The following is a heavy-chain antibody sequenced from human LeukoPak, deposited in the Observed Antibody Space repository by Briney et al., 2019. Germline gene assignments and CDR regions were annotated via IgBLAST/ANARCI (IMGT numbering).Heavy chain of an antibody. CDR1: GGSISSGGYY. CDR3: ARVNYGSATKEDY. CDR2: IYYSGSA. Sequence: PSQTLSLTCTVSGGSISSGGYYWSWLRQHPGKGLEWIGYIYYSGSAYYNPSLKRRVTISVDTSENQFSLKLSSVTAADTAVYYCARVNYGSATKEDYWGQGTLVTVSS. V-gene: IGHV4-31*03. D-gene: IGHD3-10*01. J-gene: IGHJ4*02.